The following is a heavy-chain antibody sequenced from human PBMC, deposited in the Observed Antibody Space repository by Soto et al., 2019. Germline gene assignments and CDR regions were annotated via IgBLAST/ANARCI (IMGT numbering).Heavy chain of an antibody. J-gene: IGHJ1*01. D-gene: IGHD3-10*01. Sequence: EVQLLESGGGLVQPGRSLRLSCAASGFTFSSYAMSWVRQAPGKGLEWVSAISGGGGTTYYADSVKGRFTISRDNSKNTLYLQMNSLRAEDTAVYYCAKERFGDLTEYFQHWGQGTLVTVSS. CDR1: GFTFSSYA. CDR2: ISGGGGTT. V-gene: IGHV3-23*01. CDR3: AKERFGDLTEYFQH.